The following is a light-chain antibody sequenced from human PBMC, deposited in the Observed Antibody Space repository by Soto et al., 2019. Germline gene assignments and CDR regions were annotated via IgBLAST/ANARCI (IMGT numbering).Light chain of an antibody. Sequence: DIQMTQSPSTPSDSLRPRRTHTLRASQSISSWLAWYQQKPGKAPKLLIYDASSLESGVPSRFSGSGSGTEFTLTIRSLQPDDFATYYCQHYNSYSTFGQGTKVDTK. CDR2: DAS. V-gene: IGKV1-5*01. J-gene: IGKJ1*01. CDR3: QHYNSYST. CDR1: QSISSW.